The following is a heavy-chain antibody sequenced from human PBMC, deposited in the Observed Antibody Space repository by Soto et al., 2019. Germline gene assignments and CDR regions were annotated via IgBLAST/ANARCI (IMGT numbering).Heavy chain of an antibody. CDR3: AKDRDFSGYYPLFDY. J-gene: IGHJ4*02. Sequence: GSLRLSCAASGFTFSSYGMHWVRQAPGKGLEWVAVISYDGSNKYYADSVKGRFTISRDNSKNTLYLQMNSLRAEDTAVYYCAKDRDFSGYYPLFDYWGQGTLVTVSS. D-gene: IGHD3-22*01. CDR2: ISYDGSNK. V-gene: IGHV3-30*18. CDR1: GFTFSSYG.